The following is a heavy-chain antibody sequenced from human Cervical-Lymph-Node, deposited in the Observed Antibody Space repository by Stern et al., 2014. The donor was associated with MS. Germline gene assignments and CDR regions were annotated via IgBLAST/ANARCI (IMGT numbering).Heavy chain of an antibody. CDR1: VYIFTDYY. CDR3: TRALRIADRPSPGGHWFDP. CDR2: INPKSGGT. V-gene: IGHV1-2*02. J-gene: IGHJ5*02. D-gene: IGHD6-6*01. Sequence: VQLVQSGAEVEKPGASVKVSCKASVYIFTDYYLHWVRQAPGLGLEWMGRINPKSGGTSYAQSFQGRVTLTRDTSITTAYMDLSRLTSDDTAVYYCTRALRIADRPSPGGHWFDPWGQGTLVIVSS.